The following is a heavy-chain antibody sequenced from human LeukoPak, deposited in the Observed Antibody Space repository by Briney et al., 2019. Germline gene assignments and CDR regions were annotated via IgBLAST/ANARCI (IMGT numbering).Heavy chain of an antibody. CDR2: IYYSGST. J-gene: IGHJ6*02. CDR3: ARGKHIYDSSGYYYAGDYYYYYGMDV. D-gene: IGHD3-22*01. Sequence: SETLSLTCTVSGGSISSSYYYWGWIRQPPGKGLEWIGSIYYSGSTYYNPSLKSRVTISVDTSKNQFSLKLSSVTAADTAVYYCARGKHIYDSSGYYYAGDYYYYYGMDVWGQGTTVTVSS. V-gene: IGHV4-39*07. CDR1: GGSISSSYYY.